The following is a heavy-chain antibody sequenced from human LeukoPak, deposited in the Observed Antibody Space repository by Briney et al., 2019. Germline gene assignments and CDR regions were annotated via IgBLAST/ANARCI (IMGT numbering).Heavy chain of an antibody. V-gene: IGHV3-21*01. Sequence: EWVSSISSSSSYIYYADSVKGRFTISRDNAKNSLYLQMNSLRAEDTAVYYCAREAGWTWGQGTLVTVSS. CDR3: AREAGWT. J-gene: IGHJ5*02. CDR2: ISSSSSYI. D-gene: IGHD6-19*01.